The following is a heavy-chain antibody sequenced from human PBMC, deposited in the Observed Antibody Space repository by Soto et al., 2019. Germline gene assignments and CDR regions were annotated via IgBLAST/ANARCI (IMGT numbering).Heavy chain of an antibody. Sequence: ASVKVSCKASGYTFTSYGISWVRQAPGQGLEWMGWISAYNGNTNYAQKLQGRVTMTTDTSTSTAYMELSSLRSEDTAVYYCARETTAYNWFDPWGQGTLVTVSS. CDR1: GYTFTSYG. CDR3: ARETTAYNWFDP. J-gene: IGHJ5*02. CDR2: ISAYNGNT. D-gene: IGHD4-4*01. V-gene: IGHV1-18*01.